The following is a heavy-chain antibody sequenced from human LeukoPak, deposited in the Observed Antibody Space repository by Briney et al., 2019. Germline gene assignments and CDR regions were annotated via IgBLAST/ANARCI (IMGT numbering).Heavy chain of an antibody. CDR3: ARLRGETYYDFWSGYQGSPYGMDV. CDR1: GFTFTSSA. D-gene: IGHD3-3*01. Sequence: GASVKVSCKASGFTFTSSAMQWVRQARGQRLEWIGWIVVGSGNTNYAQKFQERVTITRDMSTSTAYMELSSLRSEDTAVYYCARLRGETYYDFWSGYQGSPYGMDVWGQGTTVTVSS. V-gene: IGHV1-58*02. CDR2: IVVGSGNT. J-gene: IGHJ6*02.